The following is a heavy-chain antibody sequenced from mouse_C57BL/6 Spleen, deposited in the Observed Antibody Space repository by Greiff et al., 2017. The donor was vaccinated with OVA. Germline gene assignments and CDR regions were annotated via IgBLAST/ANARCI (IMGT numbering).Heavy chain of an antibody. Sequence: QVQLQQSGAELARPGASVKLSCKASGYTFTSYGISWVKQRTGQGLEWIGEIYPRSGNTYYNEKFKGKATLTADKSSSTAYMELRSLTSEDSAVYFCARSGDGYSYAMDYWGQGTSVTVSS. J-gene: IGHJ4*01. V-gene: IGHV1-81*01. CDR3: ARSGDGYSYAMDY. CDR2: IYPRSGNT. CDR1: GYTFTSYG. D-gene: IGHD2-3*01.